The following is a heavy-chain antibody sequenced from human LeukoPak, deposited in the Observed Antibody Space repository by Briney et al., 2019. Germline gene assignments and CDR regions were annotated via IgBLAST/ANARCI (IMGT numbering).Heavy chain of an antibody. Sequence: SETLSLTCAVYGGPFSGYYWSWIRQPPGKGLEWIGEINHSGSTNYNPSLKSRVTISVDTSKNQFSLKLSSVTAADTAVYYCARGDRYYDSSGYYMFQHWGQGTLVTVSS. CDR1: GGPFSGYY. V-gene: IGHV4-34*01. CDR3: ARGDRYYDSSGYYMFQH. J-gene: IGHJ1*01. CDR2: INHSGST. D-gene: IGHD3-22*01.